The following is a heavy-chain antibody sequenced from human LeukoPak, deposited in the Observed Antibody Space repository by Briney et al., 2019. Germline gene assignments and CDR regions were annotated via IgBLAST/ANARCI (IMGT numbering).Heavy chain of an antibody. J-gene: IGHJ6*02. Sequence: GGSLRLSCAASGFTFSSYGMHWVRQAPGKGLEWVAVIWYDGSNKYYADSVKGRFTISRDNSKNTLYLQMNSLRAEDTAVYYCARIGYCSGGSCYPSYYYYGMDVWGQGTTVTVSS. CDR1: GFTFSSYG. V-gene: IGHV3-33*01. D-gene: IGHD2-15*01. CDR2: IWYDGSNK. CDR3: ARIGYCSGGSCYPSYYYYGMDV.